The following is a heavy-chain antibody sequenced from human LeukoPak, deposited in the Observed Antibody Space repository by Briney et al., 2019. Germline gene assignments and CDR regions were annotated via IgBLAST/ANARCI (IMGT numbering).Heavy chain of an antibody. CDR2: IIPIFGTA. CDR3: ARVGGDGYNTFDY. CDR1: GGTFSSYA. D-gene: IGHD5-24*01. J-gene: IGHJ4*02. V-gene: IGHV1-69*13. Sequence: ASVKVSCKASGGTFSSYAISWVRQAPGQGLEWMGGIIPIFGTANYAQKFQGRVTITADESTSTAYMELSSLRSEDTAVYYCARVGGDGYNTFDYWGQGTLVTVSS.